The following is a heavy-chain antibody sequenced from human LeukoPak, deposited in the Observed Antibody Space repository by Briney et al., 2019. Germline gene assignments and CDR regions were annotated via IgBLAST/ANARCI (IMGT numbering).Heavy chain of an antibody. V-gene: IGHV1-69*04. CDR3: ARDPRYDFWSGLIDY. CDR1: GGTFSSYA. Sequence: ASVKVSCKASGGTFSSYAISWVRQAPGQGLEWMGRIIPILGIANYAQKFQGRVTMTRDTSTSTVYMELSSLRSEDTAVYYCARDPRYDFWSGLIDYWGQGTLVTVSS. D-gene: IGHD3-3*01. CDR2: IIPILGIA. J-gene: IGHJ4*02.